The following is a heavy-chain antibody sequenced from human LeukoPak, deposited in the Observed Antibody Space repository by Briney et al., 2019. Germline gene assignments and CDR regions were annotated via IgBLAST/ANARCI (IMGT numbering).Heavy chain of an antibody. Sequence: GESLKISCKGSGYSFSTYWIGWVRQMPGKGLEWMGIIYPGDSDTRYSPSFQGQVTISADKSISTAYLQWSSLKASDTAMYYCARTVTVTTGYFDYWGQGTLVTVSS. CDR1: GYSFSTYW. V-gene: IGHV5-51*01. D-gene: IGHD4-17*01. CDR2: IYPGDSDT. J-gene: IGHJ4*02. CDR3: ARTVTVTTGYFDY.